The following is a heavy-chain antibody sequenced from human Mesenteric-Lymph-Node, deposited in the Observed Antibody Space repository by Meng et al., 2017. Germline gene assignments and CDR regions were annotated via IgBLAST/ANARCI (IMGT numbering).Heavy chain of an antibody. D-gene: IGHD1-26*01. CDR1: GGSISSNNFYY. J-gene: IGHJ3*02. CDR2: IYYSGSS. V-gene: IGHV4-39*07. CDR3: ARSLVGPTRVYDAFDI. Sequence: SETLSLTCTVSGGSISSNNFYYWGWLRQPPGKGLEWIGSIYYSGSSYYNPSLKSRLTISVDTSKNQFSLRLSSVTAADTAVYYCARSLVGPTRVYDAFDIWGQGTMVTVSS.